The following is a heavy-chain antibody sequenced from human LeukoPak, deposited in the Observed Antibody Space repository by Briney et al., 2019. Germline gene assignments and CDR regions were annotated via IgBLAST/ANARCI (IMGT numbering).Heavy chain of an antibody. D-gene: IGHD1-26*01. CDR3: VWDRGRNWFDS. Sequence: PGGSLRLSCAASGFTFSSYGMHWVRQAPGKGLEWVAVIWYDGSNKYYADSVKGRFTISRDNVKNSLYLQMNSLRAEDTAVYYCVWDRGRNWFDSWGQGTLVTVSS. CDR2: IWYDGSNK. CDR1: GFTFSSYG. V-gene: IGHV3-33*03. J-gene: IGHJ5*01.